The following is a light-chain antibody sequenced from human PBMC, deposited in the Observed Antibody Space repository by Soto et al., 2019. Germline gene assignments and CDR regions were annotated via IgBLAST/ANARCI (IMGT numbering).Light chain of an antibody. CDR2: AAS. Sequence: DIQMTQSPSSLSASVGDRVTITCRASQDISNSLAWFQQKPGKAPKSLIYAASRLQSWVSSNFSGSGSGTDFTLTISSLQPEEFATYYCQHYKNYPITFGQGTRLEIK. CDR3: QHYKNYPIT. V-gene: IGKV1-16*02. CDR1: QDISNS. J-gene: IGKJ5*01.